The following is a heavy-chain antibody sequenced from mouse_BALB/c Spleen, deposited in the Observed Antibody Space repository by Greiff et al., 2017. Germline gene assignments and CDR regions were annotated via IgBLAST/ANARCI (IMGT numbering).Heavy chain of an antibody. D-gene: IGHD4-1*01. Sequence: DVMLVESGGGLVKPGGSLKLSCAASGFTFSDYYMYWVRQTPEKRLEWVATISDGGSYTYYPDSVKGRFTISRDNAKNNLYLQMSSLRSEDTAMYDSARYLTGWYFDVWGEGTTVSVSA. J-gene: IGHJ1*01. V-gene: IGHV5-4*02. CDR2: ISDGGSYT. CDR1: GFTFSDYY. CDR3: ARYLTGWYFDV.